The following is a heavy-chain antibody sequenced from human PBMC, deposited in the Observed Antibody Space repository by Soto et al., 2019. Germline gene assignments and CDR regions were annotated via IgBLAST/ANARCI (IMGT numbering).Heavy chain of an antibody. CDR2: ISDSGSS. Sequence: SETLSLTCTVSGGSISSGSFYWSWIRQHPGKGLEWIGHISDSGSSYYNPSLESRVTISVDTSKNQFSLKLSSVTAEDTAVYYCAREREGSGFDPWGQGTLVTVSS. D-gene: IGHD1-26*01. J-gene: IGHJ5*02. CDR1: GGSISSGSFY. CDR3: AREREGSGFDP. V-gene: IGHV4-31*03.